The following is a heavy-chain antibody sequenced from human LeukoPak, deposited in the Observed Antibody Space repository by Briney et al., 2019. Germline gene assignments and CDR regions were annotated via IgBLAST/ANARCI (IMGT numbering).Heavy chain of an antibody. D-gene: IGHD6-19*01. CDR1: GFTFSSYD. J-gene: IGHJ5*02. V-gene: IGHV3-23*01. CDR3: ARVAGWHWFDP. Sequence: GGSLRLSCAAPGFTFSSYDMTWVRQAPGRGLEWVSSIRPSGDNTYYGDSVKGRFTISRDNSKNTVYLQMNNMRVDDTAVYYCARVAGWHWFDPWGQGSLVTVSS. CDR2: IRPSGDNT.